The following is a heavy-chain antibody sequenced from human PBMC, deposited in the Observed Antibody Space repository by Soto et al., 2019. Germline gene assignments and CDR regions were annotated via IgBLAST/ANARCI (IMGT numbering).Heavy chain of an antibody. J-gene: IGHJ5*02. CDR2: IYNSGTT. D-gene: IGHD4-4*01. Sequence: LSLTCAVSGDSITSNHWNWIRQPPGRGLEWIGYIYNSGTTKYNLSLKSRVIISVDTSKNQLSLKLSSVTAADTAVYYCARVSMSTVSWGFDPWGQGTLVTVSS. CDR1: GDSITSNH. CDR3: ARVSMSTVSWGFDP. V-gene: IGHV4-59*01.